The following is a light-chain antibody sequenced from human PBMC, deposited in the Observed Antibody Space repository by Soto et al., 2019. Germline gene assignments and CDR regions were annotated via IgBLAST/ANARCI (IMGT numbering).Light chain of an antibody. CDR1: SSSIGSNT. CDR3: ETWDDSLNGYV. CDR2: SSN. V-gene: IGLV1-44*01. Sequence: QSALTQPPSASGTPGQRVTISCSGSSSSIGSNTVTWYHQLPGTAPKLLIHSSNQRPSGVPDRFSGSKSGTSASLAISGLQSEDESDYYCETWDDSLNGYVFGSGTKVTVL. J-gene: IGLJ1*01.